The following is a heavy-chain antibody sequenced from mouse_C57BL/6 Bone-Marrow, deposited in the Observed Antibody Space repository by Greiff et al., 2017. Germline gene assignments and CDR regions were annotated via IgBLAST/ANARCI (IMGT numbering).Heavy chain of an antibody. Sequence: LQESGAELVRPGTSVKMSCKASGCTFTNYWIGWAKQRPGHGLEWIGDIYPGGGYTNYNEKFKGKATLTADKSSSTAYMQVSSLTSEDSAIYYCAKYYDYDWYFDVWGTGTTVTVSS. CDR1: GCTFTNYW. V-gene: IGHV1-63*01. D-gene: IGHD2-4*01. CDR3: AKYYDYDWYFDV. CDR2: IYPGGGYT. J-gene: IGHJ1*03.